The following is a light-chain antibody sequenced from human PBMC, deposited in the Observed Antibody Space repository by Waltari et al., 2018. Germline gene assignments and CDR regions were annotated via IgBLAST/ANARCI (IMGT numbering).Light chain of an antibody. CDR3: WLAYTGGIVV. CDR1: TGAVTSGHH. Sequence: QAVVTQEPSLTVSPGGPVTLTCGSRTGAVTSGHHPSWLPQKPGQAPRRLIYDSYIKQSLTPARVSACLVGRKAVRTLSGAQDEDEAKYYCWLAYTGGIVVFGGWTELAVL. V-gene: IGLV7-46*01. CDR2: DSY. J-gene: IGLJ2*01.